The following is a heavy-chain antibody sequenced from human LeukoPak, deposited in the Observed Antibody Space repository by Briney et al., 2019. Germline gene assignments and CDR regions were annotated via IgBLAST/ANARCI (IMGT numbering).Heavy chain of an antibody. V-gene: IGHV3-23*01. J-gene: IGHJ3*02. CDR3: ARARSSWYDPDAFDI. CDR2: ISGSGGGT. Sequence: GGSLRLSCAASGFTFSSYAMSWVRQAPGKGLEWVSAISGSGGGTYYADSVKGRFTISRDNSKNTLYLQMNSLRAEDTAVYYCARARSSWYDPDAFDIWGQGTMVSVSS. D-gene: IGHD6-13*01. CDR1: GFTFSSYA.